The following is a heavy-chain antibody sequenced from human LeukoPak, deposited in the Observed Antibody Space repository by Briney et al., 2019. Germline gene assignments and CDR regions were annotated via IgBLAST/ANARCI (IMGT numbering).Heavy chain of an antibody. CDR1: GYTFTGYY. Sequence: ASVKVSCKASGYTFTGYYMHWVRQAPGQGLEWMGWINPNSGGTNYAQKFQGRVTMTEDTSTDTAYMELSSLRSEDTAVYYCATEELKYDSSGYHSVYWGQGTLVTVSS. J-gene: IGHJ4*02. V-gene: IGHV1-2*02. D-gene: IGHD3-22*01. CDR3: ATEELKYDSSGYHSVY. CDR2: INPNSGGT.